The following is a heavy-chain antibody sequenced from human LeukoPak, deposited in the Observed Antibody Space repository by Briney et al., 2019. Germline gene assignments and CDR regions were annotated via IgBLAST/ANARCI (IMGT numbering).Heavy chain of an antibody. V-gene: IGHV4-30-4*01. J-gene: IGHJ1*01. CDR2: IYYSGST. D-gene: IGHD3-3*01. CDR1: GGSISSGDYY. CDR3: ARGKGTVKSSGYYTPRPAEYFQH. Sequence: PSETLSLTCTVSGGSISSGDYYWSWIRQPPGKGLEWIGYIYYSGSTYYNPSLKSRVTISVDTSKNQFSLKLSSVTAADTAVYYCARGKGTVKSSGYYTPRPAEYFQHWGQGTLVTVSS.